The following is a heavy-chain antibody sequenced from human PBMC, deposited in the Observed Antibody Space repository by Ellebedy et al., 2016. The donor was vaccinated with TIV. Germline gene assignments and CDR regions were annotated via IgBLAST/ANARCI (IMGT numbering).Heavy chain of an antibody. CDR1: GYTFTSYG. J-gene: IGHJ4*02. Sequence: ASVKVSCXASGYTFTSYGISWVRQAPGQGLEWMGWISAYNGNTNYAQKLQGRVTMTTDTSTSTAYMELRSLRSEDTAVYYCARSKGLRYSYDYWGQGTLVTVSS. D-gene: IGHD5-18*01. V-gene: IGHV1-18*01. CDR3: ARSKGLRYSYDY. CDR2: ISAYNGNT.